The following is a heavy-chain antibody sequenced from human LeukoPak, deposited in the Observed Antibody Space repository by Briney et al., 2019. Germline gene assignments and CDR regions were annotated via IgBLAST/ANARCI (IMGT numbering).Heavy chain of an antibody. V-gene: IGHV3-7*01. D-gene: IGHD6-13*01. Sequence: QSGGSLRLSCAASGFTFSSYWMSWVRQAPGKGLEWAANIKQDGSEKYYVDSVKGRFTISRDNAKNSLYLQMNSLRAEDTAVYYCAREGGSSSWAIDYWGQGTLVTVSS. CDR1: GFTFSSYW. CDR3: AREGGSSSWAIDY. J-gene: IGHJ4*02. CDR2: IKQDGSEK.